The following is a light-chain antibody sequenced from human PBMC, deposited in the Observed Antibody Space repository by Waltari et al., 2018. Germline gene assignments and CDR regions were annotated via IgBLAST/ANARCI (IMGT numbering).Light chain of an antibody. Sequence: QSVLTQPPSVSGAPGQRVTISCTGSSSNIGTTYVSWYQQLPGPTPKLLIYQDNKRPSGVYDRSSGSKCVTSADLTITGLQTDDETDYYCLSVDNGLKTGVFGGGTRLTVL. J-gene: IGLJ2*01. CDR2: QDN. V-gene: IGLV1-51*02. CDR3: LSVDNGLKTGV. CDR1: SSNIGTTYV.